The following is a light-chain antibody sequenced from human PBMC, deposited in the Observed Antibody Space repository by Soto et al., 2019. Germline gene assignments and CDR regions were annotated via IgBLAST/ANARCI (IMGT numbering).Light chain of an antibody. Sequence: QSALTQPPSASVSPGQSVAISCTGTSSDVGGYDYVSWYQQYPGKPPKLMIYEVSKRPSGVPDRFSGSKSGNTASLTVSGLQADDEADYYCSAYAGSKNLMFGGGTTVTVL. CDR2: EVS. CDR3: SAYAGSKNLM. J-gene: IGLJ3*02. CDR1: SSDVGGYDY. V-gene: IGLV2-8*01.